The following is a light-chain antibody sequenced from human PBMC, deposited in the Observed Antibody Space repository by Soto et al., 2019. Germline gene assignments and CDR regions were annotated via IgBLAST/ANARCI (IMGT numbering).Light chain of an antibody. CDR1: QSVSSY. V-gene: IGKV3-11*01. CDR3: QQRSNWPPYT. J-gene: IGKJ2*01. CDR2: DAS. Sequence: EIVLTQSPATLSLSPGERATLSCRASQSVSSYLAWYQQKPGQAPRLLIYDASNRATCIPARFSGSGSGTDFTLTISSLEPEDCAVYYSQQRSNWPPYTFGQGTKLEIK.